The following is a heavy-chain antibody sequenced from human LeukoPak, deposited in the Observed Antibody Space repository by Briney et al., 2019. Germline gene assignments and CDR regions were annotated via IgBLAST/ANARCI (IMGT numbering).Heavy chain of an antibody. CDR3: ARNNKPSDYYDSSGRNFRGFYYYYYYYMDV. D-gene: IGHD3-22*01. V-gene: IGHV3-15*05. CDR2: IKSKIDDGTT. CDR1: GFTFGNAW. J-gene: IGHJ6*03. Sequence: KTGGSLRLSCAASGFTFGNAWMTWVRQAPGKGLEWVGRIKSKIDDGTTDYGAPVKGRFTISRDNAKNSLYLQMNSLRAEDTALYYCARNNKPSDYYDSSGRNFRGFYYYYYYYMDVWGKGTTVTVSS.